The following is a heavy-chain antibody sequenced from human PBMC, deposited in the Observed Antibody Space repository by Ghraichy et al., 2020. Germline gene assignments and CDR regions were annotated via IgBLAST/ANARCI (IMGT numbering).Heavy chain of an antibody. J-gene: IGHJ4*02. CDR1: GFIFDDYA. D-gene: IGHD3-22*01. Sequence: GGSLRLTCAASGFIFDDYAMHWVRQAPGKGLEWVSGINWNSGSSGYADSVKGRFTISRDNAKNSLYLQMNSLRTDDTAVYYCAKSDSSGFHSILDCWGQGTLVTVSS. CDR2: INWNSGSS. V-gene: IGHV3-9*01. CDR3: AKSDSSGFHSILDC.